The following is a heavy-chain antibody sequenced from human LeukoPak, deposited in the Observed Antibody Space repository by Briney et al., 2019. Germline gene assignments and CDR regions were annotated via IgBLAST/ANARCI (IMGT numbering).Heavy chain of an antibody. J-gene: IGHJ4*02. CDR3: ARQSGGSYLYFDY. CDR2: ISATENT. D-gene: IGHD3-22*01. V-gene: IGHV4-4*07. Sequence: SETLSLTCTVSGGSISSYYWSWIRQPAGKGLEWIGRISATENTNYNPSLKSRVTISVDKSKNQFSLKLSSVTAADTAVYFCARQSGGSYLYFDYWGQGTMVTVSS. CDR1: GGSISSYY.